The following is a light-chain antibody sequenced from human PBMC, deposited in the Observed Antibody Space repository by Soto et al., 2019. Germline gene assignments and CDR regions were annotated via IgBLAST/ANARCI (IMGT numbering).Light chain of an antibody. CDR1: SSNIGADYD. CDR2: GNV. V-gene: IGLV1-40*01. CDR3: AAWDDSLSVV. Sequence: QSVLTQPPSVSGAPGQRITISCTGSSSNIGADYDVHWYQQFPGTAPKLLIDGNVDRPSGVPDRFSASKSGTSASLAITGLQAEDEADYYCAAWDDSLSVVFGGGTKLTVL. J-gene: IGLJ2*01.